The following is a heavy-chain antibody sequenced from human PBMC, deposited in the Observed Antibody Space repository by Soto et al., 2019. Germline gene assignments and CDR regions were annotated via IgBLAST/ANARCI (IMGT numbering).Heavy chain of an antibody. D-gene: IGHD6-19*01. CDR1: GGSVSSGSYY. CDR3: ARGIEGWYQGRYYYGMDV. J-gene: IGHJ6*02. V-gene: IGHV4-61*01. CDR2: IYYSGST. Sequence: QVQLQESGPGLVKPSETLSLTCTVSGGSVSSGSYYWSWIRQPPGKGLEWIGYIYYSGSTNYNPSLTSRVTIPVDPSKHQFSLKLSSVTAADTAVYYCARGIEGWYQGRYYYGMDVWGQGTTVTVSS.